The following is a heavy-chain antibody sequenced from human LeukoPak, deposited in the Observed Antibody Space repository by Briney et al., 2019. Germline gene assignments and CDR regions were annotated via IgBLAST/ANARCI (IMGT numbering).Heavy chain of an antibody. CDR2: ISWDGGSI. V-gene: IGHV3-43D*03. Sequence: GGSLRLSCAASGFTFDDYAMHWVRQAPGKGLEWVSLISWDGGSIYYADSVKGRFTISRDNSKNSLYLQMNSLRAEDTALYYCAKDMRVTTVSLGFDYWGQGTLVTVSS. CDR3: AKDMRVTTVSLGFDY. J-gene: IGHJ4*02. CDR1: GFTFDDYA. D-gene: IGHD4-17*01.